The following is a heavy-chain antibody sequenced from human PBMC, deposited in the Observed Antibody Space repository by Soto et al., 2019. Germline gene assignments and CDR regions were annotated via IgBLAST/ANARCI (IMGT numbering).Heavy chain of an antibody. Sequence: LSLTFTVSGGSISSYYWSWIRQPPGKGLEWIGYIYYSGSTNYNPSLKSRVTISVDTSKNQFSLKLSSVTAADTAVYYCARAEDPYRAAAGRADWFDPWGQGTLVTVSS. D-gene: IGHD6-13*01. CDR3: ARAEDPYRAAAGRADWFDP. V-gene: IGHV4-59*01. CDR1: GGSISSYY. CDR2: IYYSGST. J-gene: IGHJ5*02.